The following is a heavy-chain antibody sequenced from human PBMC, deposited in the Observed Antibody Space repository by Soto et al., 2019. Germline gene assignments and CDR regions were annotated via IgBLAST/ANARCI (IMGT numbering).Heavy chain of an antibody. CDR3: ARAGYSSGWYSPRYGMDV. CDR2: ISGSGGST. D-gene: IGHD6-19*01. V-gene: IGHV3-23*01. CDR1: GFTFSSYA. J-gene: IGHJ6*02. Sequence: HPGGSLRLSCAASGFTFSSYAMSWVRQAPGKGLEWVSAISGSGGSTYYADSVKGRFTISRDNTKNTLYLQMNSLRAEDTAVYYCARAGYSSGWYSPRYGMDVWGQGTTVTVSS.